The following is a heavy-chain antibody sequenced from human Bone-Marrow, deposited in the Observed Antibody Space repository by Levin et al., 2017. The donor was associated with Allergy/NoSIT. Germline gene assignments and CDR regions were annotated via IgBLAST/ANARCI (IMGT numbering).Heavy chain of an antibody. D-gene: IGHD1-1*01. CDR1: GGSINSGGYY. CDR2: ISYSGRT. CDR3: VREFTTSPGDDAFDI. J-gene: IGHJ3*02. Sequence: NTSETLSLTCNISGGSINSGGYYWNWIRHLPGTGLEWIGYISYSGRTHYNPSLKSRSIISVDTSKNQFSLKVSSVTAADTAVYYCVREFTTSPGDDAFDIWGQGTMVTVSS. V-gene: IGHV4-31*03.